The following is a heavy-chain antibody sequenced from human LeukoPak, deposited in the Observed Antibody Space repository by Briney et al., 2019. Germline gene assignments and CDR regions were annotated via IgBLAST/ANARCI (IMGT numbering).Heavy chain of an antibody. V-gene: IGHV3-23*03. D-gene: IGHD5-24*01. CDR1: GFIFSSYA. CDR2: IYSGGSSGST. Sequence: PGGSLRLSCAASGFIFSSYAMSWVRQAPGKGLEWVSVIYSGGSSGSTYYADSVKGRFTISRDNSKNTLYLQMNSLRAEDTAMYYCARVEMATLSFDYWGQGTLVTVSS. CDR3: ARVEMATLSFDY. J-gene: IGHJ4*02.